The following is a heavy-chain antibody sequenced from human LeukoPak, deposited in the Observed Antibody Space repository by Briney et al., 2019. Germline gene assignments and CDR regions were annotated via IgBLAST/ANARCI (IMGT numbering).Heavy chain of an antibody. CDR3: ARARAAADPGFLFDY. J-gene: IGHJ4*02. CDR1: GFTFSAYA. Sequence: PGGSLRLSCEASGFTFSAYAMTWVRQAPGKGLEWVSSIGSDNKPHYSESVKGRFAISRDNSKSMLFLQLNSLRAEDTAVYYCARARAAADPGFLFDYWGQGTLVTVSS. CDR2: IGSDNKP. V-gene: IGHV3-23*05. D-gene: IGHD6-13*01.